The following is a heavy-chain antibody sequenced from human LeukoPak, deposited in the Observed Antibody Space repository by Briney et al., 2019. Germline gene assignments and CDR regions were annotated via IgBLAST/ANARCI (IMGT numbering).Heavy chain of an antibody. CDR2: INGSGRNT. Sequence: GESLRLSCAASGYIFNNYAWSWVRQTPGKGLEWVSAINGSGRNTYYADSVKGRFTISRDNSRSTVDLQMSSLRSEDTAVYYCAASGFGFGELPSYFYYYMDVWGKGTTVTISS. V-gene: IGHV3-23*01. D-gene: IGHD3-10*01. CDR3: AASGFGFGELPSYFYYYMDV. J-gene: IGHJ6*03. CDR1: GYIFNNYA.